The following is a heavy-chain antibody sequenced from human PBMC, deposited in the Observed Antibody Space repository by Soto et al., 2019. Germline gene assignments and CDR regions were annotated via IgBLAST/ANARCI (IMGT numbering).Heavy chain of an antibody. Sequence: GGSLRLSCAASGFTFSSYGMHWVRQDPGKGLEWVAVISYDGSNKCYADSVKGRFTISRDNSKNTLYLQMNSLRAEDTAVYYCAKPHIVVVPAAIGGADAFDIWGQGTMVTVS. J-gene: IGHJ3*02. V-gene: IGHV3-30*18. CDR1: GFTFSSYG. CDR3: AKPHIVVVPAAIGGADAFDI. CDR2: ISYDGSNK. D-gene: IGHD2-2*02.